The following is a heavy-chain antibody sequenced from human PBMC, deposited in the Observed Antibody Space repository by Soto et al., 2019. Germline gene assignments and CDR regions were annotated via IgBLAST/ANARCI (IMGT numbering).Heavy chain of an antibody. CDR3: ARDWGGYCSSTSCPARYGMDV. V-gene: IGHV3-53*01. CDR1: GFTVSSNY. D-gene: IGHD2-2*01. CDR2: IYSGGST. Sequence: GSLRLSCAASGFTVSSNYMSWVRQAPGKGLEWVSVIYSGGSTYYADSVKGRFTISRDNSKNTLYLQMNSLRAEDTAVYYCARDWGGYCSSTSCPARYGMDVWGQGTTVTVSS. J-gene: IGHJ6*02.